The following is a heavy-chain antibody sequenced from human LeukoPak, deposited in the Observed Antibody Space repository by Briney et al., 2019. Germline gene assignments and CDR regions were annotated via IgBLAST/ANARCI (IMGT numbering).Heavy chain of an antibody. V-gene: IGHV4-30-4*08. Sequence: SETLSLTCTVSGGSISSGDYYWSWIRQPPGKGLEWIGYIYYSGSTYYNPSLKSRVTISVDTSKNQFSLKLSSVTAADTAVCYCARGPYDFWSGSLKDYYMDVWGKGTTVTVSS. CDR3: ARGPYDFWSGSLKDYYMDV. CDR2: IYYSGST. D-gene: IGHD3-3*01. J-gene: IGHJ6*03. CDR1: GGSISSGDYY.